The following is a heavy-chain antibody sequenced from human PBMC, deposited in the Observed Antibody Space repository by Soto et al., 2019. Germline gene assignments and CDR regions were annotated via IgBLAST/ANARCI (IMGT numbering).Heavy chain of an antibody. D-gene: IGHD6-19*01. CDR3: ARGGWSFDY. CDR1: GDSVSRNNAA. J-gene: IGHJ4*02. Sequence: PSQTLSLTCAISGDSVSRNNAAWNCFRQSPSRSLEWLGRTYYRSKWNNEYAVSVKSRITINPDTSRNQFSLQLNSVTPEDTAVYYCARGGWSFDYWDQGTLVTVSS. V-gene: IGHV6-1*01. CDR2: TYYRSKWNN.